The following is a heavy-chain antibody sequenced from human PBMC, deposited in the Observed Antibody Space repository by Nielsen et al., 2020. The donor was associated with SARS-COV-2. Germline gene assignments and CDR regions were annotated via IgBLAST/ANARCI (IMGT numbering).Heavy chain of an antibody. D-gene: IGHD2-21*01. CDR2: LWYDGSNE. CDR3: ARDGGGYNYRYYMDV. Sequence: GESLKISCAASGFSFSRYAMHWVRQAPGKGLEWVASLWYDGSNEYYGESLKGRVTISRDTPNNMLYLQMKSLRDEDTAVYYCARDGGGYNYRYYMDVWDKGTTVTVSS. V-gene: IGHV3-33*01. CDR1: GFSFSRYA. J-gene: IGHJ6*03.